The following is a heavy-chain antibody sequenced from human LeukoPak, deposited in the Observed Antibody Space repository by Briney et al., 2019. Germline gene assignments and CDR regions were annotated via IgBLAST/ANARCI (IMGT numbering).Heavy chain of an antibody. CDR3: ARALLHTSRNYYGSGEFLTYYFDY. CDR1: GFTFSSYW. J-gene: IGHJ4*02. V-gene: IGHV3-7*01. Sequence: GGSLRLSCAASGFTFSSYWMSWVRQAPGKGLEWVANIKQDGSEKYYVDSVKGRFTISRDNAKNSLYLQMNSLRAEDTAVYYCARALLHTSRNYYGSGEFLTYYFDYWGQGTLVTVSS. CDR2: IKQDGSEK. D-gene: IGHD3-10*01.